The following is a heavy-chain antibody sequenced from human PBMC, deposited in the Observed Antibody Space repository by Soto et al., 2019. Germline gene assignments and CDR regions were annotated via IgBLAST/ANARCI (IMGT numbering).Heavy chain of an antibody. V-gene: IGHV3-74*01. Sequence: GGSLRLSCAASGFTFSSYWMHWVRQAPGKGLVWVSRINSDGSSTSYADSVKGRFTISRDNAKNTLYLQMNSLRAEDTAVYYCARAGAGCSSTSCYSYAFDIWGQGTMVTVSS. D-gene: IGHD2-2*01. CDR1: GFTFSSYW. J-gene: IGHJ3*02. CDR3: ARAGAGCSSTSCYSYAFDI. CDR2: INSDGSST.